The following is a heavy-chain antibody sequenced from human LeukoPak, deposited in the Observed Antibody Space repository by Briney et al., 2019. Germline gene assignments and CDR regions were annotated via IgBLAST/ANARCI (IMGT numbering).Heavy chain of an antibody. D-gene: IGHD6-13*01. J-gene: IGHJ1*01. V-gene: IGHV1-18*01. CDR3: VSTPGYSSSWYTYFQH. CDR2: ISAYNGNT. CDR1: GYTFTSYG. Sequence: ASVKVSCKASGYTFTSYGISWVRQAPGQGLEWMGWISAYNGNTNYAQKLQGRVTMTTDTSTSTAHMELRSLRSDDTAVYYCVSTPGYSSSWYTYFQHWGQGTLVTVSS.